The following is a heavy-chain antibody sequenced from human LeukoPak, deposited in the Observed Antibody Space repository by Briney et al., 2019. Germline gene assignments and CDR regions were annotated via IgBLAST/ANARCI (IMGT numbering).Heavy chain of an antibody. J-gene: IGHJ5*02. V-gene: IGHV3-30*02. CDR3: AKDLKDWFDP. CDR1: GFTFSSYA. CDR2: IRYDGSNK. Sequence: EGSLRLSCAVSGFTFSSYAMHWVRQAPGKGLEWVVFIRYDGSNKYYADSVKGRFTISRDNSKNTLYLQMNSLRAEDTAVYYCAKDLKDWFDPWGQGTLVTVSS.